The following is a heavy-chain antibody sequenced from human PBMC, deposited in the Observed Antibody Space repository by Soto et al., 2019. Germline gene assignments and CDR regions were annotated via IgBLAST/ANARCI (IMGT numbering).Heavy chain of an antibody. Sequence: QVQLVQSGAEVKKPGASVKVSCKASGYSFTTYNIHWVRQAPGQGLEWMGVVNPSSGTTSYAQKFQGRVTMTRDTSTSTVYMELSSLRSQDAAVYYCARWAPDPFHIWGQGTLVTVSS. V-gene: IGHV1-46*01. CDR3: ARWAPDPFHI. CDR1: GYSFTTYN. CDR2: VNPSSGTT. J-gene: IGHJ3*02.